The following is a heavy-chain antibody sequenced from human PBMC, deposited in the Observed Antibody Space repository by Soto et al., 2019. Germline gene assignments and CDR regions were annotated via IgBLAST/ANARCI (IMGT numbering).Heavy chain of an antibody. CDR3: AKDRGGFARGWEYYDF. CDR1: GFAFSSYT. CDR2: ISASGGST. Sequence: VGSLRLSCAASGFAFSSYTMSWVRQTPGKGLEWVSSISASGGSTYYGDSLKGRFTISRDNSKNTLNLHIKSLGVEDSAVYYCAKDRGGFARGWEYYDFWGQGTQVTVSS. D-gene: IGHD6-19*01. J-gene: IGHJ4*02. V-gene: IGHV3-23*01.